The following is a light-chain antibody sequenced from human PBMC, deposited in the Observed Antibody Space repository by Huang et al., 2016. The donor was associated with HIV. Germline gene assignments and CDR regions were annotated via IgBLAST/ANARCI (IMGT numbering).Light chain of an antibody. J-gene: IGKJ2*01. CDR1: QSISSD. CDR2: AAS. CDR3: HQYNKGHI. V-gene: IGKV3-15*01. Sequence: EIVMTQSPATLSVSPGERVTLSCRASQSISSDLAWFQQKPGQPPRLLIYAASTRATGIPARFSGRGSGTAFTLTLSSVQSEDFAVYFCHQYNKGHIFGQGTKLDIK.